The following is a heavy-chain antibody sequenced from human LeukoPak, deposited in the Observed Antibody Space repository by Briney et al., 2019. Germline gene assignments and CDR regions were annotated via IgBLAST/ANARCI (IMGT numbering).Heavy chain of an antibody. Sequence: PGGSLRLSCAASGFAFSGCDMNWVRQAPGKGLEWVSYISSGTTTIYYADSVKGRFTISRDNAKNSLYLQMNSLRAEDTAVYYCARRYCSSTSCTLDYWGQGTLVTVSS. CDR2: ISSGTTTI. CDR3: ARRYCSSTSCTLDY. J-gene: IGHJ4*02. V-gene: IGHV3-48*03. CDR1: GFAFSGCD. D-gene: IGHD2-2*01.